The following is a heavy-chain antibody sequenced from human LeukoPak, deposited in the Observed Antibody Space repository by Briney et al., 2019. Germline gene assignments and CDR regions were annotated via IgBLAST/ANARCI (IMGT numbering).Heavy chain of an antibody. CDR3: AKDIHCSGGSCYSGFDP. CDR1: GFTFDDYA. D-gene: IGHD2-15*01. V-gene: IGHV3-9*01. CDR2: ISWNSGSI. Sequence: GGSLRLPCAASGFTFDDYAMHWVRQAPGKGLEWVSGISWNSGSIGYADSVKGRFTISRDNAKNSLYLQMNSLRAEDTALYYCAKDIHCSGGSCYSGFDPWGQGTLVTVSS. J-gene: IGHJ5*02.